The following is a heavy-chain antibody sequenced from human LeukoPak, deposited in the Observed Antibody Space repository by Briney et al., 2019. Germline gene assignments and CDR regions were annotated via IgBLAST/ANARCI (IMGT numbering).Heavy chain of an antibody. V-gene: IGHV1-46*01. D-gene: IGHD5-18*01. CDR2: INPSGGST. CDR3: ARALPHRRLMDTTMEQHWFDP. CDR1: GGTFSSYA. Sequence: ASVKVSCKASGGTFSSYAISWVRQAPGQGLEWMGIINPSGGSTNYAQKFQGRVTMTRDMSTSTAYMELSSLRSEDTAMYYCARALPHRRLMDTTMEQHWFDPWGQGTLVTVSS. J-gene: IGHJ5*02.